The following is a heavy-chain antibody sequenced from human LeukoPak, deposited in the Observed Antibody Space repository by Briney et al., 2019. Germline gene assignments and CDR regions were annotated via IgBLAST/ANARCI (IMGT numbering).Heavy chain of an antibody. J-gene: IGHJ6*03. V-gene: IGHV3-21*01. CDR2: ISSSSSYI. CDR3: ARDPPPGFYYMDV. Sequence: GGSLRLSCAASGFTFSSYSMNWVRQAPGKGLEWVSSISSSSSYIYYADSVKGRFTISRDNAKNSLYLQMNSLRAEDTAVYYCARDPPPGFYYMDVWGKGTTVTVSS. CDR1: GFTFSSYS.